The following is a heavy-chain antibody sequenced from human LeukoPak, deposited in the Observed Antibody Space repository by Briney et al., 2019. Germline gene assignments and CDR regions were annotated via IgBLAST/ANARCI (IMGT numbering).Heavy chain of an antibody. CDR1: GGSISSYY. CDR3: ARHLMYYDSSGYYWFDP. V-gene: IGHV4-4*09. D-gene: IGHD3-22*01. CDR2: IYTSGST. Sequence: SETLSLTCTVSGGSISSYYWSWIRQPPGKGLEWIGYIYTSGSTNYNPSLKSRVTISVDTSKNQFSLKLSSVTAADTAVYYCARHLMYYDSSGYYWFDPWGQGTLVTVSS. J-gene: IGHJ5*02.